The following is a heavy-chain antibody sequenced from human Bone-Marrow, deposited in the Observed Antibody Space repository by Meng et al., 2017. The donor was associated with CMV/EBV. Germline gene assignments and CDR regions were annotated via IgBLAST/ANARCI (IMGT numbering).Heavy chain of an antibody. CDR1: GFTFSSFN. V-gene: IGHV3-48*04. CDR3: ARNEGTYYDFWSGYSPTYYYYCMDV. J-gene: IGHJ6*02. Sequence: GESLKISCAVSGFTFSSFNMNWVRQAPGKGLEWVAHITGSGSTIYYADSVKGRFTISRDNAKNSLYLQMNSLRAEETAVYYCARNEGTYYDFWSGYSPTYYYYCMDVWGQGTTVTVSS. CDR2: ITGSGSTI. D-gene: IGHD3-3*01.